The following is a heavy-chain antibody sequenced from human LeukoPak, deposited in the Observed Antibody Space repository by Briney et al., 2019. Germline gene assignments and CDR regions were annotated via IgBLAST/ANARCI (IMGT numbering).Heavy chain of an antibody. D-gene: IGHD3-9*01. Sequence: ASVKVSCKASGGTFSSYAISWVRLAPGQGLEWMGGIIPIFGTANYAQKFQGRVTITADESTSTAYMELSSLRSEDTAVYYCARNLLRYFDWLGNGWFDPWGQGTLVTVSS. V-gene: IGHV1-69*01. J-gene: IGHJ5*02. CDR3: ARNLLRYFDWLGNGWFDP. CDR1: GGTFSSYA. CDR2: IIPIFGTA.